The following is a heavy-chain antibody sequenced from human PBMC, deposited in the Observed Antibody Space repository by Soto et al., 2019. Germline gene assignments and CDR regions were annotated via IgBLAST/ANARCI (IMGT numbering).Heavy chain of an antibody. CDR2: IYPGDSDT. CDR3: ARLFDSSGYYYRNYYYGMDV. J-gene: IGHJ6*02. D-gene: IGHD3-22*01. CDR1: GYSFTSYW. V-gene: IGHV5-51*01. Sequence: PGESLKISCKGSGYSFTSYWIGWVRQMPGKGLEWMGIIYPGDSDTRYSPSFQGQVTISADKSISTAYLQWSSLKASDTAMYYCARLFDSSGYYYRNYYYGMDVWGQGTTVTVSS.